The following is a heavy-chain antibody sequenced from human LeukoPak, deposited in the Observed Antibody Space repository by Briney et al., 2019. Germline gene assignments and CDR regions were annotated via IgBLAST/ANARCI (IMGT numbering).Heavy chain of an antibody. Sequence: PGGSLGLSCAASGFSFSSYWMSWVRQAPGKGLEWVANIQHDGSEQYYVDSVKGRFTISRDNAKNSLYLQMNSLRAEDTAVYYCARDGYGPFGYWGQGTLVTVSS. CDR2: IQHDGSEQ. V-gene: IGHV3-7*01. CDR3: ARDGYGPFGY. CDR1: GFSFSSYW. D-gene: IGHD5-18*01. J-gene: IGHJ4*02.